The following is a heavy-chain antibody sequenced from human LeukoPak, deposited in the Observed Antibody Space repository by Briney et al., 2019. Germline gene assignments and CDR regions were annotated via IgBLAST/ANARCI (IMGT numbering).Heavy chain of an antibody. Sequence: ASVKVSCKASGGTFSSYAISWARQAPGQGLEWMGGIIPIFGTANYAQKFQGRVTITTDESTSTAYMELSSLRSEDTAVYYCARSRSIVVVPAALIPPSAFDIWGQGTMVTVSS. D-gene: IGHD2-2*01. CDR2: IIPIFGTA. CDR1: GGTFSSYA. CDR3: ARSRSIVVVPAALIPPSAFDI. V-gene: IGHV1-69*05. J-gene: IGHJ3*02.